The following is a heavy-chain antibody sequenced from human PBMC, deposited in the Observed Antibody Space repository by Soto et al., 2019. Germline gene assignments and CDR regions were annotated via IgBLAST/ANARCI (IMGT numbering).Heavy chain of an antibody. J-gene: IGHJ4*02. Sequence: EVQLVESGGGLVKPGGSLRLSCAASGFTFSSYSMNWVSQAPGKGLEWVSSISSSSSYIYYADSVKGRFTISRDNAKNSLYLQMNSLRAEDTAVYYCARATLYDFWSGYSYYFYYWGQGTLVTVSS. CDR3: ARATLYDFWSGYSYYFYY. V-gene: IGHV3-21*01. CDR2: ISSSSSYI. CDR1: GFTFSSYS. D-gene: IGHD3-3*01.